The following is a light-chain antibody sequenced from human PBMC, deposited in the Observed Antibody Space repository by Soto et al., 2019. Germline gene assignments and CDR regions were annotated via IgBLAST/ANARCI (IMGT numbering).Light chain of an antibody. Sequence: EIVLTQSPGTLSLSPGERATLSCRASQSVSSGSLAWYQQKPGQAPRLLIYGASSRATGIPDRFSGSGSGTDFTLTISRLEPEDFAVYFCQQYGSSPRTFGQGTKVDIK. CDR1: QSVSSGS. J-gene: IGKJ1*01. V-gene: IGKV3-20*01. CDR3: QQYGSSPRT. CDR2: GAS.